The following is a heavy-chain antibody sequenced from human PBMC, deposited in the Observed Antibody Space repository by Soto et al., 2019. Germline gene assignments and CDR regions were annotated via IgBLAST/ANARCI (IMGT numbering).Heavy chain of an antibody. CDR2: ISAYNGDT. CDR3: ARDPPFSGILRGTPLMDV. J-gene: IGHJ6*02. D-gene: IGHD4-17*01. CDR1: GCSFTTHG. V-gene: IGHV1-18*04. Sequence: GASVKVSCKASGCSFTTHGISWVRRAPGHRLEWMGWISAYNGDTHYVQRFQGRLTMTTDTSTSTAYMELRSLTSDDTAVYYCARDPPFSGILRGTPLMDVWGQGTTVTVSS.